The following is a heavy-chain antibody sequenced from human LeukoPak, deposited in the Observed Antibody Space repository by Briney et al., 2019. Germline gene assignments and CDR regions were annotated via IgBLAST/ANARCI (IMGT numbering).Heavy chain of an antibody. D-gene: IGHD6-19*01. Sequence: GGSLRLSCAASGFTFSSDAMSWVCQAPGKGLEWVSAISVSGGSTYYADSVKGRFTISRDNSKNTLYLQMNSLRAEDTAVYYCARGGYSSGSYPDYWGQGTLVTVSS. J-gene: IGHJ4*02. CDR1: GFTFSSDA. V-gene: IGHV3-23*01. CDR3: ARGGYSSGSYPDY. CDR2: ISVSGGST.